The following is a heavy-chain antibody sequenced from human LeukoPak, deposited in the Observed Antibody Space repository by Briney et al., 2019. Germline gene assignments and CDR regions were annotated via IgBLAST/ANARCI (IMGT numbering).Heavy chain of an antibody. CDR2: ISYSGRT. J-gene: IGHJ5*02. V-gene: IGHV4-39*01. D-gene: IGHD3-3*01. CDR1: RGSPSSSSSY. Sequence: SETLSLTCTVSRGSPSSSSSYSGWIRPPPGKGLGWVGSISYSGRTTYTPSLKGRVTISVVTSKNQFSLKLSSVTAADTAVYYCARHGGGYYDFWSGFPNWFDPWGQGTLVTVSS. CDR3: ARHGGGYYDFWSGFPNWFDP.